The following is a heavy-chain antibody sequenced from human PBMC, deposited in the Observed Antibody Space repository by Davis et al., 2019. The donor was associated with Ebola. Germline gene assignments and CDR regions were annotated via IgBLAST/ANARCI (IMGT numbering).Heavy chain of an antibody. V-gene: IGHV5-51*01. J-gene: IGHJ4*02. Sequence: GESLKISCKGSGYSFTSYWIGWVRHMPGKGLEWMGIIWPDDSDTRYSPSFQGQVIISADKSVSTAYLQWSSLKVSDTAMYYCARLRGRVDSSSYRLFDYWGQGTLVTVSS. CDR2: IWPDDSDT. CDR3: ARLRGRVDSSSYRLFDY. CDR1: GYSFTSYW. D-gene: IGHD3-22*01.